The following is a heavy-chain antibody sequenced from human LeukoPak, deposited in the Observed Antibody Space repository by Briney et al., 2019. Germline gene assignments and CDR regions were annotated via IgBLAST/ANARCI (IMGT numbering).Heavy chain of an antibody. CDR2: FDPEDGET. Sequence: ASVKVSSKVSGYTLTELSMHWVRQAPGKGLEWMGGFDPEDGETIYAQKFQGRVTMTEDTSTDTAYMELSSLRSEDTAVYYCATDLTMVRGTYGMDVWGKGTTVTVSS. CDR1: GYTLTELS. J-gene: IGHJ6*04. V-gene: IGHV1-24*01. D-gene: IGHD3-10*01. CDR3: ATDLTMVRGTYGMDV.